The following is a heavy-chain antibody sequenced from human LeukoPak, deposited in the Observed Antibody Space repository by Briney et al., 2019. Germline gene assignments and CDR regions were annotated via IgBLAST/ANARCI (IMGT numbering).Heavy chain of an antibody. CDR1: GFTFDDYA. CDR2: ISWDGGST. V-gene: IGHV3-43D*04. J-gene: IGHJ4*02. D-gene: IGHD6-13*01. Sequence: GGSLRLSCAASGFTFDDYAMHWVRQAPGKGLEWVSLISWDGGSTYYADSLKGRFTISRDNSKNSLYLQMNSLRAEDTALYYCAKDYGAAAATAGGLFDYWGQGTLVTVSS. CDR3: AKDYGAAAATAGGLFDY.